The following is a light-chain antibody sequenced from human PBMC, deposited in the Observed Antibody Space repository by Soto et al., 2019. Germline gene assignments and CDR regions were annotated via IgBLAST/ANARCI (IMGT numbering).Light chain of an antibody. Sequence: QSALTQPPSASGSPGQSVTISCTGTSSDVGGYNYVSWYQQHPGKAPKLMIYEVSKRPSGVPERFSGSKSGNTASLTVSGLQAEDEADYYCISYAGSNVVFGGGTKLTVL. J-gene: IGLJ2*01. CDR3: ISYAGSNVV. CDR1: SSDVGGYNY. CDR2: EVS. V-gene: IGLV2-8*01.